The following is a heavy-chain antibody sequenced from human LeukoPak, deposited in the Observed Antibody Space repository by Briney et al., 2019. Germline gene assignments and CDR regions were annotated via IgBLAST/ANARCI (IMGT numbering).Heavy chain of an antibody. CDR3: ALSGSYAES. J-gene: IGHJ5*02. CDR1: GGSISDHY. D-gene: IGHD1-26*01. V-gene: IGHV4-4*08. CDR2: IYTSGST. Sequence: SETLSLTCTVSGGSISDHYGSWIRQPPGKGLEWIGRIYTSGSTNYNPSLKSRVTISVDTSKNQFSLKLSSVTAADTAVYYCALSGSYAESWGQGTLVTVSS.